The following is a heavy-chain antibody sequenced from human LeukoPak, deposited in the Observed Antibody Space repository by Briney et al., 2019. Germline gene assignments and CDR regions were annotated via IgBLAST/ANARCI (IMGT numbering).Heavy chain of an antibody. V-gene: IGHV3-9*01. CDR3: AKAFYGELDY. CDR2: ISWNSGSI. J-gene: IGHJ4*02. Sequence: GGSLRLSCAASGFTFDDYAMHWVRQAPGKGLEWVSGISWNSGSIGYADSVKGRFTISRDNAKNSLYLQMNSLRAEDTALYYCAKAFYGELDYWGQGTLVTVSS. CDR1: GFTFDDYA. D-gene: IGHD4-17*01.